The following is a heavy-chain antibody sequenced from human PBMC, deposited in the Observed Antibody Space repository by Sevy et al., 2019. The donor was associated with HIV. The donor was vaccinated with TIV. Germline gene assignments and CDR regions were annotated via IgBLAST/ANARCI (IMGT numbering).Heavy chain of an antibody. CDR1: GYTFTGYY. V-gene: IGHV1-2*02. Sequence: ASVKVSCKASGYTFTGYYMHWVRQAPGQGLEWMGWINPNSGGTNYAQKFQGRVTMTRETSISTAYMELSRLRSDDTAVYYCARDGDGYNPQYYYYYYGMDVWGQGTTVTVSS. CDR2: INPNSGGT. D-gene: IGHD5-12*01. J-gene: IGHJ6*02. CDR3: ARDGDGYNPQYYYYYYGMDV.